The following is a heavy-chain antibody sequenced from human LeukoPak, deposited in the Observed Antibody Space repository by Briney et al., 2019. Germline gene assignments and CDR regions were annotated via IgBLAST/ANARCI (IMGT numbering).Heavy chain of an antibody. J-gene: IGHJ6*03. D-gene: IGHD3-3*01. V-gene: IGHV3-23*01. CDR3: AKATLFLEWSKDYYYMDV. CDR2: ISGSGGST. CDR1: GFTFSSYA. Sequence: GGPLRLSCAASGFTFSSYAMSWVRQAPGKGLEWVSAISGSGGSTYYADSVKGRFTISRDNSKNTLYLQMNSLRAEDTAVYYCAKATLFLEWSKDYYYMDVWGKGTTVTVSS.